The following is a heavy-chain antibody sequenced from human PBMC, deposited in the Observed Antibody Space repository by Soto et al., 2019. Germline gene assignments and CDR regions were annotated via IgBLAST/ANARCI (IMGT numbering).Heavy chain of an antibody. CDR2: IYYAGST. CDR1: GGSISSGDYY. J-gene: IGHJ5*02. D-gene: IGHD2-15*01. Sequence: QVQLQESGPGPVKPSQTLSLYCSVSGGSISSGDYYWSWIRQPPGKGLEWIGYIYYAGSTYYNPSLKSRVTISVDTSKNQFSLSLSSVTAADTAVYYCVRVGYCSGDTCYLAWFDPWGRGTQVTVSS. V-gene: IGHV4-30-4*01. CDR3: VRVGYCSGDTCYLAWFDP.